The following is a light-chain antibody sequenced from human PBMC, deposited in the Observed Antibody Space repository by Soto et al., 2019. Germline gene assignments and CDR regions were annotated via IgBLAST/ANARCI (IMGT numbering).Light chain of an antibody. Sequence: DIVVTQSPDSRAVSLGERATINCKSSQSVLYSSNNKNYLAWYQQKPGQPPKLLIYWASTRESGVPDRFSGSGSGTDLTLTISSLQAEDVAVYYCQQYYRPWTFGQGTKVEIK. CDR3: QQYYRPWT. CDR1: QSVLYSSNNKNY. J-gene: IGKJ1*01. V-gene: IGKV4-1*01. CDR2: WAS.